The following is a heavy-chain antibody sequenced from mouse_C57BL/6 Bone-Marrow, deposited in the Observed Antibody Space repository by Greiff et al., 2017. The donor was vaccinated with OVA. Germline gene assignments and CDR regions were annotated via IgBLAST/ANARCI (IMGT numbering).Heavy chain of an antibody. CDR3: ARWYYGSSYVPFAY. CDR1: GFTFSDYG. CDR2: ISSGSSTI. D-gene: IGHD1-1*01. J-gene: IGHJ3*01. Sequence: DVKLVESGGGLVKPGGSLKLSCAASGFTFSDYGMHWVRQAPEKGLEWVAYISSGSSTIYYADTVKGRFTISRDNAKNTLFLQMTSLRSEDTAMYYCARWYYGSSYVPFAYWGQGTLVTVSA. V-gene: IGHV5-17*01.